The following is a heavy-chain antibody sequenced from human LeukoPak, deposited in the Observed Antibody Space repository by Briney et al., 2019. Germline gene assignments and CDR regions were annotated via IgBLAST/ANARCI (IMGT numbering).Heavy chain of an antibody. CDR3: AKDLRRFGGYYDSPSCFDY. J-gene: IGHJ4*02. D-gene: IGHD3-22*01. CDR2: IYSGGST. CDR1: GFTFSTYN. V-gene: IGHV3-53*01. Sequence: GGSLRLSCAASGFTFSTYNMNWVRQAPGKGLEWVSVIYSGGSTYYADSVKGRFTISRDNSKNTLYLQMSSLRAEDTAVYYCAKDLRRFGGYYDSPSCFDYWGQGTLVTVSS.